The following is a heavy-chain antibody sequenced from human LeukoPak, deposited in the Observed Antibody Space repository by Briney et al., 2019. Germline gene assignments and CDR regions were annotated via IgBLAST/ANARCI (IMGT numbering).Heavy chain of an antibody. V-gene: IGHV4-34*01. J-gene: IGHJ4*02. CDR2: INHSGST. CDR1: GGSFSGYY. CDR3: ARLYGSGSYYKY. D-gene: IGHD3-10*01. Sequence: SETLSLTCTVYGGSFSGYYWSWIRQPPGQGLEWVGEINHSGSTNYNPSLKSRVTISVDTSKNQFSLKLSSVTAADTAVYYCARLYGSGSYYKYWGQGTLVTVSS.